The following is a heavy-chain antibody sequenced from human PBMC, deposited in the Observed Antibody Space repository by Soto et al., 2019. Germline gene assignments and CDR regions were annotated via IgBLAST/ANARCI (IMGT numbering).Heavy chain of an antibody. J-gene: IGHJ6*03. CDR3: ARGGTIGYALQPGSNYYMDV. V-gene: IGHV3-33*08. D-gene: IGHD3-3*01. Sequence: HPGGSLRLSCEASGFPFSSYAMSWVRQAPGKGLEWVAVIWYDGSNKYYADSVKGRFTISRDNSKNTLYLQMNSLRAEDTAVYYCARGGTIGYALQPGSNYYMDVWGKGTTVTVSS. CDR2: IWYDGSNK. CDR1: GFPFSSYA.